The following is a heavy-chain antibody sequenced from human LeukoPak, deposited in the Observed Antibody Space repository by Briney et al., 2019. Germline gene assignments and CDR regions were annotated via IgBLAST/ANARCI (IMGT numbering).Heavy chain of an antibody. CDR1: GYTFTSYG. J-gene: IGHJ2*01. V-gene: IGHV7-4-1*02. CDR2: INTNTGNP. Sequence: ASVKVSCKASGYTFTSYGISWVRQAPGQGLEWMGWINTNTGNPTYAQGFTGRFVFSLDTSVSTAYLQISSLKAEDTAVYYCARESGSGWLQLPRYWYFDLWGRGTLVTVSS. CDR3: ARESGSGWLQLPRYWYFDL. D-gene: IGHD5-24*01.